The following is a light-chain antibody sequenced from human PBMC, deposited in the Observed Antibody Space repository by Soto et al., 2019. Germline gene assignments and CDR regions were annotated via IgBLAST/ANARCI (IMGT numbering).Light chain of an antibody. CDR1: KSISSN. CDR2: GAS. Sequence: EIVMTQSPATLSVSPGERATLSCRAGKSISSNLAWYQLKPGQAPRLLIYGASTRATGIPARFSGSGSGTDFTLTISRLEPEDFAVYYCQQYGSSGKFGQGTK. J-gene: IGKJ1*01. CDR3: QQYGSSGK. V-gene: IGKV3-15*01.